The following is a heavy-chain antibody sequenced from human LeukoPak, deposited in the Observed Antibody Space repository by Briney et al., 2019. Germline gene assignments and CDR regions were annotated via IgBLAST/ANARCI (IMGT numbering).Heavy chain of an antibody. D-gene: IGHD5-18*01. CDR2: IYYSGSI. CDR3: ARQARSGIQLWYHFDY. Sequence: SETLSLPCSVSGGSISSTSYYWGWIRQPPGKGLEWIGSIYYSGSIYYNPSLKSRVTISVDTSKKQFSLKLSSVTAADTAVYYCARQARSGIQLWYHFDYWGQGTLVTVSS. J-gene: IGHJ4*02. V-gene: IGHV4-39*01. CDR1: GGSISSTSYY.